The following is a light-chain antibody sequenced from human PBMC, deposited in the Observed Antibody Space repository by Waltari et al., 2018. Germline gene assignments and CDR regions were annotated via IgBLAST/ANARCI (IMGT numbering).Light chain of an antibody. CDR2: KAN. V-gene: IGLV8-61*01. J-gene: IGLJ3*02. Sequence: QTVVTQEPSLPVSPGGTVTLTCALSSGPLSSTSSVNWYQQTPGQPPRTLMYKANIRSSGVPDRFSGSSLGNKAALTITGAQADDESDYYCLVYMGSGIWVFGGGTKLTVL. CDR3: LVYMGSGIWV. CDR1: SGPLSSTSS.